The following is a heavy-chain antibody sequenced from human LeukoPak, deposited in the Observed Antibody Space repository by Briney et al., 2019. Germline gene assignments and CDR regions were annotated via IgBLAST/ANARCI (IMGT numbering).Heavy chain of an antibody. Sequence: GGSLRLSCAASGFTFSSYGMHWVRQAPGKGLEWVAVIWYDGSNKYYADSVKGRFTISRDNSKNTLYLQMNSLRAEDTAVCYCAKGGLGKGITDYWGQGTLVTVSS. V-gene: IGHV3-33*06. J-gene: IGHJ4*02. CDR1: GFTFSSYG. CDR3: AKGGLGKGITDY. D-gene: IGHD3-3*01. CDR2: IWYDGSNK.